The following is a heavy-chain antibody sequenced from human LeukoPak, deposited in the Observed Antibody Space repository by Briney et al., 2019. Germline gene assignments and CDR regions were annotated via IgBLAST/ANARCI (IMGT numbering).Heavy chain of an antibody. V-gene: IGHV1-2*02. J-gene: IGHJ4*02. CDR3: ARGAPYSGYGPFAY. CDR2: INPNSGGT. Sequence: ASVKVSCKASGYTFTGYYMHWVRQAPGQGLEWMGWINPNSGGTNYAQKFQGRATMTRDTSISTAYMELSRLRSDDTAVYYCARGAPYSGYGPFAYWGQGTLVTVSS. CDR1: GYTFTGYY. D-gene: IGHD5-12*01.